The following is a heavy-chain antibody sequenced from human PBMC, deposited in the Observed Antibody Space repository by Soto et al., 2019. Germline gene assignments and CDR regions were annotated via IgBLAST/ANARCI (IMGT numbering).Heavy chain of an antibody. J-gene: IGHJ4*02. CDR2: IYYIGST. CDR3: AREPLT. Sequence: QVQLQESGPGLVKPSQTLSLTCTVSGGSISPGGYYWSWISQHPGQGLEWIAYIYYIGSTYYNPSLQSRVTISVDTSKNQFSLKLSSVTGADTAVYYCAREPLTWGQGTLVTFSS. CDR1: GGSISPGGYY. V-gene: IGHV4-31*03.